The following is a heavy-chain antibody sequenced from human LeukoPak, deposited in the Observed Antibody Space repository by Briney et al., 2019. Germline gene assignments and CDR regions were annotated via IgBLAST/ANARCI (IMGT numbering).Heavy chain of an antibody. J-gene: IGHJ4*02. CDR2: INHSGST. CDR1: GGSFSGYY. V-gene: IGHV4-34*01. D-gene: IGHD3-3*01. Sequence: SETLSLTCAVYGGSFSGYYWSWIRQPPGKGLEWIGEINHSGSTNYIPSLKSRVTISVDTSKNQFSLKLSSVTAADTAVYYCARGRGYDFWSGYSGHYFDYWGQGTLVTVSS. CDR3: ARGRGYDFWSGYSGHYFDY.